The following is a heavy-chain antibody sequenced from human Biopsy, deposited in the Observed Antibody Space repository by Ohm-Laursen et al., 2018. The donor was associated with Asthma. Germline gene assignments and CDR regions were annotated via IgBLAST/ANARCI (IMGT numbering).Heavy chain of an antibody. Sequence: GASVKVSCKISGYSLADLSMHWVRQAPGQGLEWMGGHDHEEGGTVNARRFQGRVTMTEDTSTDTAYMELSSLGSDDTAVYYCASDFPKDYVRYNFQFWGQGTLATVSS. CDR1: GYSLADLS. V-gene: IGHV1-24*01. CDR2: HDHEEGGT. J-gene: IGHJ4*02. D-gene: IGHD4-17*01. CDR3: ASDFPKDYVRYNFQF.